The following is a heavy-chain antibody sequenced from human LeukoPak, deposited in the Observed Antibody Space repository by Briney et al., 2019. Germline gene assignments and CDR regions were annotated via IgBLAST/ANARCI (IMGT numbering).Heavy chain of an antibody. D-gene: IGHD2-8*01. CDR1: GGTFSSYA. V-gene: IGHV1-69*05. CDR3: ARGYCTNGVCYTREDSDAFDI. CDR2: IIPIFGTA. Sequence: SVKVSCKASGGTFSSYAISWVRQAPGQVLEWMGGIIPIFGTANYAQKFQGRVTITTDESTSTAYMELSSLRSEDTAVYYCARGYCTNGVCYTREDSDAFDIWGQGTMVTVSS. J-gene: IGHJ3*02.